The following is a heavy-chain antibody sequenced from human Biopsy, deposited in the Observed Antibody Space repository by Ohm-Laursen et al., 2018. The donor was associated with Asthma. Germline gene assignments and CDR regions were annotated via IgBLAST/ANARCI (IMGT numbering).Heavy chain of an antibody. D-gene: IGHD3-10*01. Sequence: GTLSLTCAVYGGSFSNYYWTWIRQPPGQGLEWIGEINHRGSTNSNPSLNSRVTLSVDTSKNQFSVKLRSVTAADTAVYYCARSPYYYGLLGPTRGFGVYAVWGHGTLVTVSS. J-gene: IGHJ3*01. V-gene: IGHV4-34*01. CDR2: INHRGST. CDR1: GGSFSNYY. CDR3: ARSPYYYGLLGPTRGFGVYAV.